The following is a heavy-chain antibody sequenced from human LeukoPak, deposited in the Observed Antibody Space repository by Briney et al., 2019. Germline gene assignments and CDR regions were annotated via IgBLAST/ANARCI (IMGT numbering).Heavy chain of an antibody. D-gene: IGHD3-22*01. J-gene: IGHJ3*02. CDR3: ARRLVTMIVDDAFDI. CDR2: ISAYSGNT. V-gene: IGHV1-18*01. CDR1: GYTFTSYG. Sequence: ASVKVSCKASGYTFTSYGISWVRQAPGQGLEWMGWISAYSGNTNYAQKLQGRVTMTTDTSTSTAYMELRSLRSDDTAVYYCARRLVTMIVDDAFDIWGQGTMVTVSS.